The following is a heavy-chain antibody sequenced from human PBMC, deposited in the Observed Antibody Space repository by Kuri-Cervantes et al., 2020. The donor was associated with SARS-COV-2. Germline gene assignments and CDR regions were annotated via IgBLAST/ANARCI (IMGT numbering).Heavy chain of an antibody. CDR1: GFTFSYYG. CDR2: IRYDGSNK. J-gene: IGHJ6*02. V-gene: IGHV3-30*02. D-gene: IGHD6-19*01. CDR3: ARASGSGWYNYYYGMDV. Sequence: GGSLRLSCAASGFTFSYYGMHWVRQAPGKGLEWVAFIRYDGSNKYYADSVKGRFTISRDNAKNSLYLQMNSLRAEDTAVYYCARASGSGWYNYYYGMDVWGQGTTVTVSS.